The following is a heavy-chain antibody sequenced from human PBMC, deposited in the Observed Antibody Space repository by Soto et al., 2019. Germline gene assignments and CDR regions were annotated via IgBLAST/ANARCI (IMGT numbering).Heavy chain of an antibody. CDR3: AREYTAWPLAYGLDV. V-gene: IGHV3-21*01. J-gene: IGHJ6*02. CDR1: GVTFSTYS. Sequence: GGSLRLSCVGSGVTFSTYSINWVRQAPGKGLEWVSSISSRSDIYYADSVKGRFTISRDNAKNSVSLQMNSLRAEDTAVYYCAREYTAWPLAYGLDVWGQGTTVTVSS. D-gene: IGHD2-2*02. CDR2: ISSRSDI.